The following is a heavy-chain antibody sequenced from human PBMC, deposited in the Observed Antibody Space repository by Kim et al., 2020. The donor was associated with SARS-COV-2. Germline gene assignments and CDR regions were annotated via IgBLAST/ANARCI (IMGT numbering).Heavy chain of an antibody. D-gene: IGHD1-26*01. V-gene: IGHV6-1*01. CDR2: K. Sequence: KDYAVSVKSRITINPDTSKNQFSLQLNSVTPEDTAVYYCASAVGATPFDYWGQGTLVTVSS. J-gene: IGHJ4*02. CDR3: ASAVGATPFDY.